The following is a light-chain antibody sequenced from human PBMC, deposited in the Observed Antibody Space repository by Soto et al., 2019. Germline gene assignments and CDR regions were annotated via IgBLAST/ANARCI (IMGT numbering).Light chain of an antibody. J-gene: IGKJ1*01. CDR2: GAS. Sequence: EVVLTLSPGTLSLYPGERATLSCRASQSVSSSYLAWYQQKPGQAPRLLIYGASSRATGVPDRFSGSGSGTDFTLTISRLESEEFAVYYCQQYGSSQWTFGQGTKVDI. CDR3: QQYGSSQWT. CDR1: QSVSSSY. V-gene: IGKV3-20*01.